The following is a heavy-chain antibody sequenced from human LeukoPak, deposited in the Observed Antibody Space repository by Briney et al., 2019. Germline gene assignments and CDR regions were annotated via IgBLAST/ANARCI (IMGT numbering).Heavy chain of an antibody. V-gene: IGHV1-2*06. J-gene: IGHJ4*02. CDR1: GYTFTGYY. CDR2: INPNSGGA. D-gene: IGHD5-18*01. Sequence: ASVKISCKASGYTFTGYYIHWWRQAPGQGLEWMGRINPNSGGANYAQKFQGRVTTTRDTSITTAYMELSRLRSDDTAVYYCAREYSYGFYFDYWGQGTLVTVSS. CDR3: AREYSYGFYFDY.